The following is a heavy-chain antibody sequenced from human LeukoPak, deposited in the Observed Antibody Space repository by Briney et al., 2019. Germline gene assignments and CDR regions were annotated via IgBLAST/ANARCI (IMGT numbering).Heavy chain of an antibody. CDR1: GGSISSYY. V-gene: IGHV4-59*01. J-gene: IGHJ4*02. CDR3: ARGGWYLYY. Sequence: PSETLPLTCTVSGGSISSYYWSWIRQPPGRGLEWIGNIYYSGSTNYNPSLKSRVTISVDTSKNQFSLKLSSVTAADTAVYYCARGGWYLYYWGQGTLVTVSS. CDR2: IYYSGST. D-gene: IGHD6-19*01.